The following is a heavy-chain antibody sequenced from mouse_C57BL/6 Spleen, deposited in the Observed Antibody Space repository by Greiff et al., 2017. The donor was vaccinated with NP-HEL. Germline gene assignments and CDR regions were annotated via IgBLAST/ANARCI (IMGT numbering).Heavy chain of an antibody. CDR3: AICDFRADGNSYVFDY. CDR1: GYAFSSYW. J-gene: IGHJ2*01. D-gene: IGHD2-12*01. V-gene: IGHV1-80*01. Sequence: VQLQQSGAELVKPGASVKISCKASGYAFSSYWMNWVKQRPGKGLEWIGQIYPGDGDTNYNGKFKGKATLTADKSYSTAFMKHINLTSEGSTFYFCAICDFRADGNSYVFDYWGQGTTLTVSS. CDR2: IYPGDGDT.